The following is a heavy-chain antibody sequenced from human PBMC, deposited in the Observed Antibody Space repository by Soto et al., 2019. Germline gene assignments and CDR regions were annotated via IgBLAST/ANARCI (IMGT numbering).Heavy chain of an antibody. D-gene: IGHD3-9*01. CDR1: GGTFDHAA. J-gene: IGHJ4*02. CDR3: ARQIFAADY. CDR2: INPMFNST. Sequence: QVQLVQSGAEVKKPGSSVKVSCEAPGGTFDHAAITWVRQAPGQGLEWVGGINPMFNSTHYAQKFQGRVTITADAVTSTAFMELRGLTSDDTAVYYCARQIFAADYWYQGNLLVVSS. V-gene: IGHV1-69*01.